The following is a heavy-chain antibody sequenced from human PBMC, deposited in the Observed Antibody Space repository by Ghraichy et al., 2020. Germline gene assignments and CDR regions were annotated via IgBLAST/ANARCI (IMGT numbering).Heavy chain of an antibody. CDR3: ASPPIYYGSGSYFDY. CDR1: GFTFSDYY. D-gene: IGHD3-10*01. CDR2: ISSSGSTI. V-gene: IGHV3-11*04. Sequence: GGSLRLSCAASGFTFSDYYMSWIRQAPGKGLEWVSYISSSGSTIYYADSVKGRFTISRDNAKNSLYLQMNSLRAEDTAVYYCASPPIYYGSGSYFDYWGQGTLVTVSS. J-gene: IGHJ4*02.